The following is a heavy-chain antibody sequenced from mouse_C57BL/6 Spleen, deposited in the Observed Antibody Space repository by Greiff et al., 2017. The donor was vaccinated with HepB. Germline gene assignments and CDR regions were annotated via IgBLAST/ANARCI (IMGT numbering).Heavy chain of an antibody. CDR1: GYAFTNYL. Sequence: VQLQQSGAELVRPGTSVKVSCKASGYAFTNYLIEWVKQRPGQGLEWIGVINPGSGGNNYNEKFKGKATLTAEKSSSNAYMQLSSLTSEDSAVYFCARDYYGNAMDYWGQGTSVTVSS. CDR3: ARDYYGNAMDY. V-gene: IGHV1-54*01. D-gene: IGHD1-1*01. CDR2: INPGSGGN. J-gene: IGHJ4*01.